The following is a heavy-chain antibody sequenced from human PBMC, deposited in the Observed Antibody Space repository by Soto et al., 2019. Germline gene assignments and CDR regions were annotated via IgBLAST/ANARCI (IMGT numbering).Heavy chain of an antibody. J-gene: IGHJ4*02. V-gene: IGHV3-9*01. D-gene: IGHD3-3*01. CDR3: AKGVAGWYYFDY. Sequence: EVQLVESGGGLVQPGRSLRLSWAASGFTFDDYAMHWVRQAPGKGLEWVSGISWNVGSIAYADSVKGRFTISRDNAKNSLYLQMNSLRAEDTALYYCAKGVAGWYYFDYWGQGTLVTVSS. CDR2: ISWNVGSI. CDR1: GFTFDDYA.